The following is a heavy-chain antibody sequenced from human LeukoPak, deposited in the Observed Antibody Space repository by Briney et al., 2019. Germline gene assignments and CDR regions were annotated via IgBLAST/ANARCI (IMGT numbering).Heavy chain of an antibody. CDR2: ISSNGGST. J-gene: IGHJ1*01. CDR1: GFTFSSYA. Sequence: EGSLRLSCSASGFTFSSYAMHWVRQAPGKGLEYVSAISSNGGSTYYADSVKGRFTISRDNSKNTLYLQMSSLRAEDTAVYYCVIKASDTAMRYFQHWGQGTLVTVSS. V-gene: IGHV3-64D*06. CDR3: VIKASDTAMRYFQH. D-gene: IGHD5-18*01.